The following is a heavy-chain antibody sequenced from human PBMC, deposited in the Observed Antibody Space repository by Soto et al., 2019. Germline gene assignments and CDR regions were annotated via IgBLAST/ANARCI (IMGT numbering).Heavy chain of an antibody. J-gene: IGHJ5*02. Sequence: GGSLRLSCAASGFTFSSYAMSWVRQAPGKGLEWVSAISGSGGSTYYADSVKGRFTISRDNSKNTLYLQMNSLRAEDTAVYYCAKKFGGSGSYYNENWFDPWGQGTLVTVSS. V-gene: IGHV3-23*01. CDR3: AKKFGGSGSYYNENWFDP. CDR1: GFTFSSYA. CDR2: ISGSGGST. D-gene: IGHD3-10*01.